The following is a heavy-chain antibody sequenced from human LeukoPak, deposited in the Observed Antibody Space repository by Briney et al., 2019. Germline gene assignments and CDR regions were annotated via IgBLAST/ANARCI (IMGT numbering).Heavy chain of an antibody. D-gene: IGHD6-19*01. J-gene: IGHJ3*02. CDR3: ARDLPAVAGPHDAFDI. CDR2: IWYDGSNK. CDR1: GFTFSSYG. Sequence: GGSLRLSCAASGFTFSSYGMHWVRQAPGKGLEWVAVIWYDGSNKYYAGSVKGRFTISRDNSKNTLYLQMNSLRAEDTAVYYCARDLPAVAGPHDAFDIWGQGTMVTVSS. V-gene: IGHV3-33*01.